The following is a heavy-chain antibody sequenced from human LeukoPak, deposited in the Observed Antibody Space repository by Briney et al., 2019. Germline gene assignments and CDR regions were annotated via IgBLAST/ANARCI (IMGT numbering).Heavy chain of an antibody. CDR1: GFSFSTYW. CDR3: SSQISRGGN. V-gene: IGHV3-74*01. Sequence: GGSLRLSCAASGFSFSTYWMHWVRQVPGKGPEWVSHITPDGSSTNYADSVKGRFTISRDNAKNTLYLQMNSLRAEDTAVYYCSSQISRGGNWGQGTLVTVFS. CDR2: ITPDGSST. J-gene: IGHJ4*02. D-gene: IGHD3-16*01.